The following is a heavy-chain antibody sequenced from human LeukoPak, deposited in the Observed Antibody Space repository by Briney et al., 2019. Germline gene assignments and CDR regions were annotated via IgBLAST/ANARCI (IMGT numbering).Heavy chain of an antibody. CDR3: AKVPQPDYYFDY. J-gene: IGHJ4*02. CDR1: GFIFSSYD. CDR2: ISGSGDRT. Sequence: AGGSLRLSCSASGFIFSSYDMSWVRQAPGKGLEWVSSISGSGDRTIYADSVRGRVITSRDRSKNTLYLQMSSLRAEDTAVYYCAKVPQPDYYFDYWGQGSLVTVSS. V-gene: IGHV3-23*01.